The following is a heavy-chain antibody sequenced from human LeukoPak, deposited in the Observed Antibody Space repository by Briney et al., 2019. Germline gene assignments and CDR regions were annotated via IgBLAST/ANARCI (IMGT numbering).Heavy chain of an antibody. CDR2: IYSDGSRT. J-gene: IGHJ4*02. CDR3: VKSPGSGWPV. V-gene: IGHV3-64D*06. CDR1: GFTFSSFA. D-gene: IGHD6-19*01. Sequence: PGRSLRLSCAASGFTFSSFAMHWVRQAPGKGLEYLSAIYSDGSRTYYADSVKGRFTISRDNSKNTLYFEMSSLRVEDTAVYYCVKSPGSGWPVWGQGTLLTVSS.